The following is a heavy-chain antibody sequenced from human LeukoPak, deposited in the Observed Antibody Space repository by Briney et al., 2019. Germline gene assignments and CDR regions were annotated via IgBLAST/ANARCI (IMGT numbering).Heavy chain of an antibody. CDR1: GGSFSGYY. J-gene: IGHJ4*02. Sequence: SETLSLTCAVYGGSFSGYYWSWIRQPPGKGLEWIGEINHSGSTNYNPSLKSRVTISVDTSKNQFSLKLSSVTAADTAVYYCARGGVECSGGNCYPRPHWGQGTLVTVSS. CDR2: INHSGST. CDR3: ARGGVECSGGNCYPRPH. V-gene: IGHV4-34*01. D-gene: IGHD2-15*01.